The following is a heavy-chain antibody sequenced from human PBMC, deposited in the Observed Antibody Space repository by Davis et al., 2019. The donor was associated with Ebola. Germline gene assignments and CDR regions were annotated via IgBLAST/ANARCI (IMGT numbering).Heavy chain of an antibody. CDR3: ARAGGYYYDSSGYYSAYHFDY. J-gene: IGHJ4*02. CDR2: IYYSGST. Sequence: MPSETLSLTCTVSGGSISSGDYYWGWIRQPPGKGLEWIGSIYYSGSTYYNPSLKSRVTISVDTSKNQFSLKLSSVTAADTAVYYCARAGGYYYDSSGYYSAYHFDYWGQGTLVTVSS. V-gene: IGHV4-39*01. D-gene: IGHD3-22*01. CDR1: GGSISSGDYY.